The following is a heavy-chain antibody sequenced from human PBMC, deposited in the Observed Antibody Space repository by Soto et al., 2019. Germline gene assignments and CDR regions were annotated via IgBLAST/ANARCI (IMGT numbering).Heavy chain of an antibody. Sequence: GGSLRLSCAASGFTFDDYAMHWVRQAPGKGLEWVSGISWNSGSIGYADSVKGRFTISRDNAKNSLYLQMNSLRAEDTALYYCAKVGNLTPFYSPQLEGYMDVWGKGTTVTVSS. J-gene: IGHJ6*03. CDR1: GFTFDDYA. V-gene: IGHV3-9*01. CDR2: ISWNSGSI. D-gene: IGHD6-13*01. CDR3: AKVGNLTPFYSPQLEGYMDV.